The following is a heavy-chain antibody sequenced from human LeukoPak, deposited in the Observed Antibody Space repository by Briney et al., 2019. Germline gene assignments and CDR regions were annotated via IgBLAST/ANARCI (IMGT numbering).Heavy chain of an antibody. CDR1: GFTFSDFY. CDR3: ARVTRGVLRFLEWSSWGYYGMDV. Sequence: PGGSLRLSCAASGFTFSDFYMTWIRQAPGKGLEWVSYSSNGGSTIYYADSVKGRFTISRDNAKNSLYLQMNSLRAEDTAVYYCARVTRGVLRFLEWSSWGYYGMDVWGQGTTVTVSS. CDR2: SSNGGSTI. D-gene: IGHD3-3*01. V-gene: IGHV3-11*04. J-gene: IGHJ6*02.